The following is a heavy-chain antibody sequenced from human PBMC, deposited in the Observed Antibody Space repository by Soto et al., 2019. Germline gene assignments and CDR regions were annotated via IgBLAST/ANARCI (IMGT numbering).Heavy chain of an antibody. Sequence: ALVKVACQASGYTFTSYGIIWVRKTPGQGLEWMGWISAYNGNTNYAQKLQGRVTMTTDTSTSTAYMELRSLRSDDTAVYYCAREMAVADPGGDYWGQGTLVTVS. D-gene: IGHD6-19*01. V-gene: IGHV1-18*01. CDR1: GYTFTSYG. J-gene: IGHJ4*02. CDR2: ISAYNGNT. CDR3: AREMAVADPGGDY.